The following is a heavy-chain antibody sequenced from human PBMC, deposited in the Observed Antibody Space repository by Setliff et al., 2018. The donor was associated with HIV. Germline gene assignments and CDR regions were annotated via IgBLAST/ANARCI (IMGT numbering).Heavy chain of an antibody. V-gene: IGHV4-39*07. Sequence: SETLSLTCNVSGGSIINNNYYWGWIRQPPGKGLEWMASIYYSGSTSYNPALKSRVTLSLDASKNQISLKLRSVIAADTAMYYCARGHEWLRNWGQGTLVTVSS. CDR2: IYYSGST. J-gene: IGHJ4*02. D-gene: IGHD5-12*01. CDR1: GGSIINNNYY. CDR3: ARGHEWLRN.